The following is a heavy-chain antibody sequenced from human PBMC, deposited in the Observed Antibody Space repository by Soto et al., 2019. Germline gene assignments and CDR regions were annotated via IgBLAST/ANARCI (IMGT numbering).Heavy chain of an antibody. Sequence: GGSLRLSCAASGSTFSSYAMSWVRQAPGKGLEWVSAISGSGGSTYYADSVKGRFTISRDNSKNTLYLQMNSLRAEDTAIYYCAKEGGNTIFGVVIHNALFDYWGQGTLVTVSS. J-gene: IGHJ4*02. CDR1: GSTFSSYA. CDR3: AKEGGNTIFGVVIHNALFDY. D-gene: IGHD3-3*01. CDR2: ISGSGGST. V-gene: IGHV3-23*01.